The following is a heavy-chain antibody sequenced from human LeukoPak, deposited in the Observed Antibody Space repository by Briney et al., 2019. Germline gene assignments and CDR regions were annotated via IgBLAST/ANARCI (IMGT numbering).Heavy chain of an antibody. J-gene: IGHJ5*02. CDR1: GYTFTGYY. CDR2: INPNSGGT. D-gene: IGHD3-22*01. V-gene: IGHV1-2*02. CDR3: ARGPYMGRYYYDSSGYPFNWFDP. Sequence: ASVKVSCKASGYTFTGYYMHWVRQAPGQGLEWMGWINPNSGGTNYAQKFQGRVTMTRDTSISTAYMELSSLRSEDTAVYYCARGPYMGRYYYDSSGYPFNWFDPWGQGTLVTVSS.